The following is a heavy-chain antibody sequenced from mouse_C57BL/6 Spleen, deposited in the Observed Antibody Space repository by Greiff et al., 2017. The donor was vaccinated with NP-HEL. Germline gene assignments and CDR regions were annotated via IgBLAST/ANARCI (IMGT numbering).Heavy chain of an antibody. D-gene: IGHD1-1*01. CDR2: INPSSGNT. CDR1: GYTFTSYW. Sequence: QVQLQQSGAELAKPGASVKLSCKASGYTFTSYWMHWVKQRPGQGLEWIGYINPSSGNTKYNKKFKDKATLPEDKSSNQAYMQLSSLTYDDSSVYYCATEVTTVVGGYFDVWGTGTTVTVSS. J-gene: IGHJ1*03. V-gene: IGHV1-7*01. CDR3: ATEVTTVVGGYFDV.